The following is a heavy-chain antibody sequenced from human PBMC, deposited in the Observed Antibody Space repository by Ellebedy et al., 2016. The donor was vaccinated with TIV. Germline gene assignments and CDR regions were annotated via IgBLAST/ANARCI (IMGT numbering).Heavy chain of an antibody. V-gene: IGHV3-66*01. J-gene: IGHJ4*02. CDR2: IYSGGST. CDR3: ARFNPADY. Sequence: GESLKISCAAWGFSFSNFWMSWVRQAPGKGLEWVSVIYSGGSTYYADSVKGRFTISRDNSKNTLYLQMNSLRAEDTAVYYCARFNPADYWGQGTLVTVSS. CDR1: GFSFSNFW.